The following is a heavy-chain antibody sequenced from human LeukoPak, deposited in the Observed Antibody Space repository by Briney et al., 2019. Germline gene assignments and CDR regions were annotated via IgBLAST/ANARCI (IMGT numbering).Heavy chain of an antibody. Sequence: PGGSLRLSCAASGFTVSSNYMSWVRQAPGKGLEWVSVIYSGGSTYYADSVKGRFTISRDNSKNTLYLQMNSLRAEDTAVYYCAREQDWLLSGAFDIWGQGTMVTVSS. V-gene: IGHV3-53*01. CDR1: GFTVSSNY. CDR2: IYSGGST. CDR3: AREQDWLLSGAFDI. D-gene: IGHD3-9*01. J-gene: IGHJ3*02.